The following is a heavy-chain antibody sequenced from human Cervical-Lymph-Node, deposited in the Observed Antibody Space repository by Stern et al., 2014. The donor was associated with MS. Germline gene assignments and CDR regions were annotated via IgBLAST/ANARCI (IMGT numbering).Heavy chain of an antibody. J-gene: IGHJ5*02. V-gene: IGHV1-69*01. Sequence: VQLVESGAEVKKPGSSVKVSCKASGGIFSSDAISWVRQAPGQGLEWMGEIIPIFSTTKYTQKFQDRVTITADESTSTAYMELRSLRSEDTAVYYCAKEGSKSMENNWFDPWGQGTLVTVSS. CDR3: AKEGSKSMENNWFDP. D-gene: IGHD1-26*01. CDR1: GGIFSSDA. CDR2: IIPIFSTT.